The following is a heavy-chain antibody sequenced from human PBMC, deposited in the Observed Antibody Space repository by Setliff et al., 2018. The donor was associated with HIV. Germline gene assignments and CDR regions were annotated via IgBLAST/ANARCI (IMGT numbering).Heavy chain of an antibody. CDR2: IYYNGNT. Sequence: PSETLSLTCSVSGASISSNSYYWGWIRQPPGKGLEWVGSIYYNGNTFYNQSLQSRVTISLDTSKNQFSLKLSSVTAPDTAVYYCARPRRVRSRAWYWFDIWGQGTLVTVSS. CDR3: ARPRRVRSRAWYWFDI. J-gene: IGHJ5*02. CDR1: GASISSNSYY. D-gene: IGHD6-19*01. V-gene: IGHV4-39*07.